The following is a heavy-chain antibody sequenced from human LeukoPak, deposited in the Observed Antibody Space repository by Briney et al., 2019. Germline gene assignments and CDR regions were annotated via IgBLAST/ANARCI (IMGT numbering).Heavy chain of an antibody. CDR1: GGTFSSYA. D-gene: IGHD6-6*01. CDR2: IIPIFGTA. Sequence: SVKVSCKASGGTFSSYAISWVRQAPGQGLEWMGGIIPIFGTANYAQKFQGRVTITADESTSTAYMEVSSLRSEDTAVYYCAVRVAARRYYYYYMDVWGKGTTVTVSS. CDR3: AVRVAARRYYYYYMDV. V-gene: IGHV1-69*01. J-gene: IGHJ6*03.